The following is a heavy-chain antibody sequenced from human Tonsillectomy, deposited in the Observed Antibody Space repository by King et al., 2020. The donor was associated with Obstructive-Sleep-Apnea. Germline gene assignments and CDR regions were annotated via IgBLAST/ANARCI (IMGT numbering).Heavy chain of an antibody. CDR3: ARDREMDTTIGGLCAD. V-gene: IGHV4-38-2*02. CDR1: GYSISSCYY. D-gene: IGHD5-24*01. CDR2: IYHTGRT. J-gene: IGHJ4*02. Sequence: HLQASGPGLLKPSDPLSLTFIVSGYSISSCYYLGWIRHPPWKLLDWIGSIYHTGRTYYNPSLKSRVTISVDTSKNQFSLKLSSVTAADTAVYYCARDREMDTTIGGLCADWGQGTLVTVSS.